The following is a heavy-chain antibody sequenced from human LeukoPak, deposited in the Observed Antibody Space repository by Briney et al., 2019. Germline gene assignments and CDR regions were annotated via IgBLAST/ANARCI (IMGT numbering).Heavy chain of an antibody. Sequence: PSETLSLTCTVSGASISSYWWSWIRQPAGKGLEWLGRVYTSGSAVYNPSLSSRVTLSVDTSKNQLSLKLNSVTAADTAIYYCAGLYFWGQGILVTVSS. V-gene: IGHV4-4*07. CDR1: GASISSYW. J-gene: IGHJ4*02. CDR2: VYTSGSA. CDR3: AGLYF.